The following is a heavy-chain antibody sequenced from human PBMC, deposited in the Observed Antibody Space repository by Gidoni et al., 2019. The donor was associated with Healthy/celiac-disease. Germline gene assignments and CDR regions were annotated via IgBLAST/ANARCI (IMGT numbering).Heavy chain of an antibody. CDR2: IWYDGSNK. CDR3: ATSGQGSSWTFDY. Sequence: VQLVESGGGVVQPGRPLRLSCAASGFTFSSYGMHWVRQAPGKGLEWVAVIWYDGSNKYYADSVKGRFTISRDNSKNTLYLQMNSLRAEDTAVYYCATSGQGSSWTFDYWGQGTLVTVSS. J-gene: IGHJ4*02. CDR1: GFTFSSYG. D-gene: IGHD6-13*01. V-gene: IGHV3-33*01.